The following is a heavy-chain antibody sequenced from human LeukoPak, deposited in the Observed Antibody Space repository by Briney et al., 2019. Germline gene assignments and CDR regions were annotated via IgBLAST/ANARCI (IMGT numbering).Heavy chain of an antibody. CDR3: ARGCSGSCYHGYYFDY. D-gene: IGHD2-15*01. Sequence: GGSLRLSCAASGFTFSSYGMHWVRQAPGKGLEWVAFIRYDGSNKYYADSVKGRFTISRDNSKNTLYLQMNSLRTEDTAVYYCARGCSGSCYHGYYFDYWGQGTLVTVSS. CDR2: IRYDGSNK. CDR1: GFTFSSYG. J-gene: IGHJ4*02. V-gene: IGHV3-30*02.